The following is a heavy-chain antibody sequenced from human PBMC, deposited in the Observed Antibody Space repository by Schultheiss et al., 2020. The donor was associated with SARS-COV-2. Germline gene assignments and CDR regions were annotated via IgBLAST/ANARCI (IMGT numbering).Heavy chain of an antibody. D-gene: IGHD3-10*01. V-gene: IGHV4-34*01. CDR3: ARVISVDEWFGEFNYGMDV. CDR1: GGSFSGYY. J-gene: IGHJ6*02. Sequence: SETLSLTCAVYGGSFSGYYWSWIRQPPGKGLEWIGSIYHSGSTYYNPSLKSRVTISVDTSKNQFSLKLSSVTAADTAVYYCARVISVDEWFGEFNYGMDVWGQGTTVTVSS. CDR2: IYHSGST.